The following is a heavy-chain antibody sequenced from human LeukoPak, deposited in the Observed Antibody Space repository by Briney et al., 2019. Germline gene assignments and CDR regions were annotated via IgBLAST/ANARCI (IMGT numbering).Heavy chain of an antibody. CDR2: INHRGNT. CDR1: GGSFSGFY. D-gene: IGHD1-26*01. CDR3: AKGYSGSYYSREFDY. Sequence: SETLSLTCAVYGGSFSGFYWSWIRRSPGKGLEWIGEINHRGNTNYNPSLKSRVIISVDTSENQFSLKLSSVTAADTAVYYCAKGYSGSYYSREFDYWGQGTLVTVSS. J-gene: IGHJ4*02. V-gene: IGHV4-34*01.